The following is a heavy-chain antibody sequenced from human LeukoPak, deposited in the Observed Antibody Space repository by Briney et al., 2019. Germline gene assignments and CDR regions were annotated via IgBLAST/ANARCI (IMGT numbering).Heavy chain of an antibody. CDR3: ARDWRFSYCSSTSCYTLGRWDYYYYGMDV. Sequence: SETLSLTCAVYGGSFSGYYWSWIRQPPGKGLEWIGEINHSGSTNYNPSLKSRVTISVDTSKNQFSLKLSSVTAADTAVHYCARDWRFSYCSSTSCYTLGRWDYYYYGMDVWGQGTTVTVSS. D-gene: IGHD2-2*02. J-gene: IGHJ6*02. V-gene: IGHV4-34*01. CDR1: GGSFSGYY. CDR2: INHSGST.